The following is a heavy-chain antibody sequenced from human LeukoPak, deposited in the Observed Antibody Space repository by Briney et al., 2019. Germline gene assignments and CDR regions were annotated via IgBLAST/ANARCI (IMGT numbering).Heavy chain of an antibody. Sequence: GGSLRLSCVASGFTFSSYWMSWVRQAPGKGLEWVANIKKDGSEKYYVDSVKGRFTISRDNAKTSLYLQMNSLRAEDTAVYYCAKVEVVTVIPYFDYWGQGTLVTVSS. CDR2: IKKDGSEK. CDR3: AKVEVVTVIPYFDY. CDR1: GFTFSSYW. J-gene: IGHJ4*02. D-gene: IGHD2-21*02. V-gene: IGHV3-7*01.